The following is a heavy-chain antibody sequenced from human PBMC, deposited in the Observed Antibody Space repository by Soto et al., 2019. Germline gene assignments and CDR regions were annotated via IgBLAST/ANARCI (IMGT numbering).Heavy chain of an antibody. V-gene: IGHV3-33*01. CDR2: IWYDGSNK. CDR3: ARDSFLYYYDSIVDI. Sequence: GGSLRLSCAASGFTFSSYGMHWVRQAPGKGLEWVAVIWYDGSNKYYADSVKGRFTISRDNSKNTLYLQMNSLRAEDTAVYYCARDSFLYYYDSIVDIWGQGTMVTVSS. D-gene: IGHD3-22*01. CDR1: GFTFSSYG. J-gene: IGHJ3*02.